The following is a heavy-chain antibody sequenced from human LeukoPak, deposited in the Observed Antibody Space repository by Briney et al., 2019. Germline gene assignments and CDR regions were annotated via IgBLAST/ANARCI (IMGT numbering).Heavy chain of an antibody. Sequence: GGSLRLSCEGSGFTFSNYWMGWVRQAPGKGLQWVANIKTDGSEKYYVDSVKGRFTISRDNSKNTLYLQMNSLRAEDTAVYYCAKAGRYCSSTSCYNSLWGQGTLVTVSS. D-gene: IGHD2-2*02. V-gene: IGHV3-7*03. CDR3: AKAGRYCSSTSCYNSL. CDR1: GFTFSNYW. CDR2: IKTDGSEK. J-gene: IGHJ4*02.